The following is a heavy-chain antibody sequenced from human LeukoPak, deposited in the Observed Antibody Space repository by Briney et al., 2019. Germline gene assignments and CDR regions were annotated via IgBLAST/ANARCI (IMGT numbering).Heavy chain of an antibody. V-gene: IGHV4-61*02. CDR3: ARAFRGENWFDP. CDR1: GGSISSGSYY. CDR2: IYTSGST. D-gene: IGHD3-10*01. Sequence: SETLSLTCTVSGGSISSGSYYWSWIRQPAGKGLEWIGRIYTSGSTNYNPSLKSRVTISVDTSKNQFSLKLSSVTAADTAVYYCARAFRGENWFDPWGQGTLVTVSS. J-gene: IGHJ5*02.